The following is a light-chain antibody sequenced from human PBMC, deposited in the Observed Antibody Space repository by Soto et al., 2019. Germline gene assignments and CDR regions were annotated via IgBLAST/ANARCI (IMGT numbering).Light chain of an antibody. CDR1: SSNIGSNT. Sequence: QSVLTQPPSASGTPGQRVTSSCSGSSSNIGSNTVNWYQQLPGTAPKLLIYSNNQRPSGVPDRFSGSKSGTSASLAISGLQSEDEADYYCAAWDDSLNGHVFGTGTKLTVL. CDR3: AAWDDSLNGHV. V-gene: IGLV1-44*01. J-gene: IGLJ1*01. CDR2: SNN.